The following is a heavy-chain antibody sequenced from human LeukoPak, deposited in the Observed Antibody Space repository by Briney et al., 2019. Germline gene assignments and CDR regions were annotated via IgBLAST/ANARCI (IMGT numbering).Heavy chain of an antibody. Sequence: ASVKVSCKASGGTFSNLAINWVRQAPGQGLEWMGWISAYNGNTNYAQKLQGRVTMTTDTSTSTAYMELRSLRSDDTAVYYCARDSRYSGSSEDYWGQGTLVTVSS. CDR2: ISAYNGNT. J-gene: IGHJ4*02. CDR3: ARDSRYSGSSEDY. CDR1: GGTFSNLA. V-gene: IGHV1-18*01. D-gene: IGHD1-26*01.